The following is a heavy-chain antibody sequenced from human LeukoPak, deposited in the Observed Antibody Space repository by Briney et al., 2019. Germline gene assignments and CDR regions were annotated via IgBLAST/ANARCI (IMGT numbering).Heavy chain of an antibody. J-gene: IGHJ4*02. Sequence: SEPLSLTCTVSGGFVSSSSYFWGWIRQPPGKGLEWIGSIYYSGTTYYNPSLKSRITISVDTSKNQFSLKLSSVTAADTAVYYCARHGGAAAAIDYWGQGTLVTVSS. D-gene: IGHD6-13*01. CDR2: IYYSGTT. CDR1: GGFVSSSSYF. V-gene: IGHV4-39*01. CDR3: ARHGGAAAAIDY.